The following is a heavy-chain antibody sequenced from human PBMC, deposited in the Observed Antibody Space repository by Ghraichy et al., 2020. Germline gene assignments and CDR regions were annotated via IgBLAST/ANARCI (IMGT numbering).Heavy chain of an antibody. J-gene: IGHJ5*02. CDR2: INSDGSGT. CDR3: ARDQSPRPRNWFDP. Sequence: GESLNISCAASGFAFSSYRMHWVRQAPGKGPVWVSYINSDGSGTTYTDSVKGRFTISRDNAKNTLYLQMNSLRAEDTAVYYCARDQSPRPRNWFDPWGQGTLVTVSS. CDR1: GFAFSSYR. V-gene: IGHV3-74*01.